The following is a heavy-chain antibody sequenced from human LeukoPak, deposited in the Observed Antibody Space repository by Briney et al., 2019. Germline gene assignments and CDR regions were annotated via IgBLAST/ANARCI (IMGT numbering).Heavy chain of an antibody. J-gene: IGHJ6*03. CDR3: ASSLPAAKETNTYYYHYYMDV. CDR2: IYTSGST. CDR1: GGSISSGSYY. D-gene: IGHD2-2*01. V-gene: IGHV4-61*02. Sequence: PSETLSLTCTVSGGSISSGSYYWSWIRQPAGKGLEWSGRIYTSGSTNYNPSLKSRVTISVDTSKNQFSLKLSSVTAADTAVYYCASSLPAAKETNTYYYHYYMDVWGKGTTVTVSS.